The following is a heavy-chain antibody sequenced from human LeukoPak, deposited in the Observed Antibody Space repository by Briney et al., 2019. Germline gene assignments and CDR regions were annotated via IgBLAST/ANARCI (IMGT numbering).Heavy chain of an antibody. Sequence: SETLSLTCTVSGGSISSGGYYWSWIRQPPGKGLEWIGYIYHSGSTYYNPSLKSRVTISVDRSKNQFSLKLSSVTAADTAVYYCARDRGSSGWYYYGMDVWGQGTTVTVSS. CDR2: IYHSGST. J-gene: IGHJ6*02. CDR1: GGSISSGGYY. V-gene: IGHV4-30-2*01. CDR3: ARDRGSSGWYYYGMDV. D-gene: IGHD6-19*01.